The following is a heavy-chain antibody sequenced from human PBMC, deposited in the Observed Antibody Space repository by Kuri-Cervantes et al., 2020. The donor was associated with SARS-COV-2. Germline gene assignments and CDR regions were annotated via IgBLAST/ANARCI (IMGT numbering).Heavy chain of an antibody. CDR2: ISGSGGST. V-gene: IGHV3-23*01. CDR3: AKEGYYDSSGYYYDSYFDY. Sequence: GESLKISCAASGFTFSSYEMNWVRQAPGKGLEWVSAISGSGGSTYYADSVKGRFTISRDNSKNTLYLQMNSLRAEDTAVYYCAKEGYYDSSGYYYDSYFDYWGQGTLVTVSS. J-gene: IGHJ4*02. CDR1: GFTFSSYE. D-gene: IGHD3-22*01.